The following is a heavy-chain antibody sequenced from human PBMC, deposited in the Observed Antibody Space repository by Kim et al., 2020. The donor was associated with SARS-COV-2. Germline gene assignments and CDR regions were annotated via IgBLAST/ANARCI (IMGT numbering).Heavy chain of an antibody. D-gene: IGHD3-10*01. CDR3: GGDNPHYYGSGDDYWYGMDV. J-gene: IGHJ6*02. CDR1: GGSISNYY. CDR2: MHPTGNT. Sequence: SETLSLTCTVSGGSISNYYWTWIRQPAGKGLEWIGRMHPTGNTNHNPSLASRLTLSKDTSKNEFTLRLGSVTAADTTMYYCGGDNPHYYGSGDDYWYGMDVWGRGTTVAVSS. V-gene: IGHV4-4*07.